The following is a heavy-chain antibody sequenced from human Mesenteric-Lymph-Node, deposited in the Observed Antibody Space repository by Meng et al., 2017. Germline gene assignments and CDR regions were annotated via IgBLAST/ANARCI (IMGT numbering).Heavy chain of an antibody. Sequence: LRGSGPGLVSPFGTLSPQWVVSGGAIRIPNWWSWVRQPPGKGLEWLGEIFHTGSTSYSPSLKSRLIMSVDTSKNQLSLNLTPVTAADTAVYYCASLMTTYSYWGQGTLVTVSS. CDR3: ASLMTTYSY. D-gene: IGHD4-11*01. CDR2: IFHTGST. V-gene: IGHV4-4*02. J-gene: IGHJ4*02. CDR1: GGAIRIPNW.